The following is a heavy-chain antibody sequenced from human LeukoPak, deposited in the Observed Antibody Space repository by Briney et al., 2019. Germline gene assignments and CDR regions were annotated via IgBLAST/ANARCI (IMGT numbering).Heavy chain of an antibody. D-gene: IGHD1-26*01. V-gene: IGHV1-2*02. CDR2: INPNSGGT. CDR1: GYTFTGYY. J-gene: IGHJ4*02. Sequence: ASVKVSRKASGYTFTGYYIHWVRQAPGQGLEWMGWINPNSGGTNYAQKFQGRVTMTRDTSISTAYMELSRLRSDDTAVYYCARALRSGSYREFDYWGQGTLVTVSS. CDR3: ARALRSGSYREFDY.